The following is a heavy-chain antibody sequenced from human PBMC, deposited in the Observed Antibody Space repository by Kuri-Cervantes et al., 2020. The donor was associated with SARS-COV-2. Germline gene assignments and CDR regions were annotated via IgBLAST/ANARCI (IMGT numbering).Heavy chain of an antibody. J-gene: IGHJ6*02. D-gene: IGHD3-10*01. V-gene: IGHV3-30*18. CDR3: AKDCLCASSTGHYYYGMDA. CDR1: GFTFSSYG. Sequence: GESLKISCAASGFTFSSYGMHWVRQAPGKGLEWVAVISYDGSNKYYADSVKGRFTISRDNSKNTLYLQMNSLRAEDTAVYYCAKDCLCASSTGHYYYGMDAWGQGTTVTVSS. CDR2: ISYDGSNK.